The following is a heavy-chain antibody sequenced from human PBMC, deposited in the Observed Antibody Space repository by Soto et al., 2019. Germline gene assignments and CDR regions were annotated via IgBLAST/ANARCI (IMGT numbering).Heavy chain of an antibody. V-gene: IGHV4-61*01. D-gene: IGHD3-3*01. CDR1: GGSVSSGSYY. J-gene: IGHJ6*02. CDR2: IYYSGST. CDR3: ARDYDFWSGYFVRSGYYYYGMDV. Sequence: SETLSLTCTVSGGSVSSGSYYWSWIRQPPGKGLEWIGYIYYSGSTNYNPSLKSRVTISVDTSKNQFSLKLSSVTAADTAVYYCARDYDFWSGYFVRSGYYYYGMDVWGQGTTVTVSS.